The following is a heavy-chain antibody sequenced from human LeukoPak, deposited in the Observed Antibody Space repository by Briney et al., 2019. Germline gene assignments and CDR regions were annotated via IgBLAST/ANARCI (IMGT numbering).Heavy chain of an antibody. D-gene: IGHD3-10*01. V-gene: IGHV4-34*01. CDR3: ARFYSGSGSYYSTSYPGFDY. CDR2: INHSGST. J-gene: IGHJ4*02. Sequence: SETLSLTCAVYGGSFSGYYWSWIRQPPGKGLEWIGEINHSGSTNYNPSLKSRVTISVDTSKNQFSLKLSSVTAADTPVYYCARFYSGSGSYYSTSYPGFDYWGQGTLVTVSS. CDR1: GGSFSGYY.